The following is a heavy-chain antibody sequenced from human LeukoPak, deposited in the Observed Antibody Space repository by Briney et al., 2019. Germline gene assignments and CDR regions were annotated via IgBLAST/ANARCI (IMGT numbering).Heavy chain of an antibody. CDR1: GFTVSSNY. CDR3: ARGGTPGYSSGRIDY. D-gene: IGHD6-19*01. Sequence: GGSLRLSCVASGFTVSSNYMSWVRQAPGKGLEWVSVIYSAGNTYYADSVKGRFTISRHNSENTLYPHMNSLRVEDTAVYFCARGGTPGYSSGRIDYWGQGTLVTVSS. V-gene: IGHV3-53*04. CDR2: IYSAGNT. J-gene: IGHJ4*02.